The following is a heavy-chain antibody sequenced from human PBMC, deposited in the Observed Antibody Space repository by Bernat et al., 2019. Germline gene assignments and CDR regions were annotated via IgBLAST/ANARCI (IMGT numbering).Heavy chain of an antibody. Sequence: QVQLQESGPGLVKPSQTLSLTCSVSDGSMSNSGYYWSWIRQHPGKGLEWIGYIYYSESTYYNPSLKSRVTISIDTSKNQFSLRLSSVTAADTAVYYCARESRILGGYWGQGTLVTVSS. J-gene: IGHJ4*02. CDR3: ARESRILGGY. CDR1: DGSMSNSGYY. V-gene: IGHV4-31*03. D-gene: IGHD5-12*01. CDR2: IYYSEST.